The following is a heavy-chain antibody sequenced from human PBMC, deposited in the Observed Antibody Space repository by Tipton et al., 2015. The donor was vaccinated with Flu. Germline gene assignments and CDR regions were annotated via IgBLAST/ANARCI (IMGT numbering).Heavy chain of an antibody. CDR3: ARGGIAAAGTVVLPYYYYGMDV. V-gene: IGHV1-8*01. J-gene: IGHJ6*02. CDR1: GYTFTSYD. D-gene: IGHD6-13*01. Sequence: QLVQSGHEVQKPWASVKVSCKASGYTFTSYDLNWVRQATGQGLEWMGGMNPNSGNTGYAQKFQGRITMTRNTSISTAYMELSSLRSEDTAVYYCARGGIAAAGTVVLPYYYYGMDVWGQGTTVTVSS. CDR2: MNPNSGNT.